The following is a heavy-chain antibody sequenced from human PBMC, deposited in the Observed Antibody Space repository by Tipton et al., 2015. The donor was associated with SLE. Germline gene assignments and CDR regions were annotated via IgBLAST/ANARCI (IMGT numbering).Heavy chain of an antibody. CDR1: GGSIFSGNYY. V-gene: IGHV4-61*10. Sequence: TLSLTCAVSGGSIFSGNYYWSWVRQPAGKGLEWIGYIYYSGSTNYNPSLKSRVTISVDTSKNQFSLRLSSVTAADTAVYYCARYGFPSNYFDYWGQGTLVTVSS. D-gene: IGHD5-24*01. CDR3: ARYGFPSNYFDY. J-gene: IGHJ4*02. CDR2: IYYSGST.